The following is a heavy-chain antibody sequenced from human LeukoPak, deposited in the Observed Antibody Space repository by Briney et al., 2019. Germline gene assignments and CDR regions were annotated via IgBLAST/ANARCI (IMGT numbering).Heavy chain of an antibody. V-gene: IGHV3-21*01. CDR3: ARLRRNNDNSGYYYYYDY. Sequence: PGGSLSLSCAASGLTFSSYSFNWVRQAPGKGLEWVSSITPTSSYIYYADSVKGRFTISRDNAKNSLYLQMNSLRAEDTAVYYCARLRRNNDNSGYYYYYDYWGQGTLVTVSS. CDR1: GLTFSSYS. J-gene: IGHJ4*02. D-gene: IGHD3-22*01. CDR2: ITPTSSYI.